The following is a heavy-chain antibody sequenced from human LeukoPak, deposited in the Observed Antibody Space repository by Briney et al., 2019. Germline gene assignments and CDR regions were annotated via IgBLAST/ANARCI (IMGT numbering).Heavy chain of an antibody. CDR3: ARAFRAIFGVPDH. V-gene: IGHV1-2*02. Sequence: GASVKVSCKVSGYTFTGYYMHWVRQAPGQGLEWMGWINPNSGGTNYAQKFQGRVTMTRGTSISTAYMELSRLRSDDTAVYYCARAFRAIFGVPDHWGQGTLVTVSS. CDR2: INPNSGGT. J-gene: IGHJ5*02. D-gene: IGHD3-3*01. CDR1: GYTFTGYY.